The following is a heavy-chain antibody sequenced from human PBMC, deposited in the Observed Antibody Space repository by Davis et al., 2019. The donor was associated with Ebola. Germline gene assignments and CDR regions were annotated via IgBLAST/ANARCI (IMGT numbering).Heavy chain of an antibody. Sequence: GESLKISCAASGFTFSGSAMHWVRQASGKGLEWVGRIRSNANSYATAYAASVKGRFTISRDDSKNTAYLQMNSLKTEDTAVYYCTSRIIAVAGTGVQHWGQGTLVTVSS. CDR3: TSRIIAVAGTGVQH. J-gene: IGHJ1*01. CDR1: GFTFSGSA. CDR2: IRSNANSYAT. D-gene: IGHD6-19*01. V-gene: IGHV3-73*01.